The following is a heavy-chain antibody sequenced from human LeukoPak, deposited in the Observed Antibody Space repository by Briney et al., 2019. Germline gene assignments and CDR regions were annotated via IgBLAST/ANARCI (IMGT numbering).Heavy chain of an antibody. CDR1: GGSISSGSYY. CDR2: IYTSGST. V-gene: IGHV4-61*02. J-gene: IGHJ5*02. Sequence: SETLSLTCTVSGGSISSGSYYWSWIRQPAGKGLEWIGRIYTSGSTYYNPSLKSRVTISVDTSKNQFSLKLSSVTAADTAVYYCAKGQWLAWFDPWGQGTLVTVSS. CDR3: AKGQWLAWFDP. D-gene: IGHD6-19*01.